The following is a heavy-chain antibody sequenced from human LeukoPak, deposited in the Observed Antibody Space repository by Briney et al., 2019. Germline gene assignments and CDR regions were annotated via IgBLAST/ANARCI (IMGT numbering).Heavy chain of an antibody. CDR3: ARLYSSSWQFDY. CDR1: GGSISSGGYS. CDR2: IYHSGST. J-gene: IGHJ4*02. V-gene: IGHV4-30-2*01. D-gene: IGHD6-13*01. Sequence: SETLSLTCAVSGGSISSGGYSWSWTRQPPGKGLEWIGYIYHSGSTYYNPSLKSRVIISVDTSKNQFSLKLSSVTAADTAVYYCARLYSSSWQFDYWGQGTLVTVSS.